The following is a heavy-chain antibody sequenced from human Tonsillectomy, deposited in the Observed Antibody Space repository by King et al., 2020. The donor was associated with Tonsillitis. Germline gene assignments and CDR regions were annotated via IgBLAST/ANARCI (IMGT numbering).Heavy chain of an antibody. V-gene: IGHV5-51*01. Sequence: QLVQSGAEVKKPGESLKISCKSSGYSFPNYWIGWVRQMPGKGLEWMGIIYPGDSITRYSPSFQGQVTISADKSISTAYLQWSSLKASDTAMYYCARLGNYYDSSGYFNWFDPWGQGTLVTVSS. J-gene: IGHJ5*02. CDR3: ARLGNYYDSSGYFNWFDP. D-gene: IGHD3-22*01. CDR1: GYSFPNYW. CDR2: IYPGDSIT.